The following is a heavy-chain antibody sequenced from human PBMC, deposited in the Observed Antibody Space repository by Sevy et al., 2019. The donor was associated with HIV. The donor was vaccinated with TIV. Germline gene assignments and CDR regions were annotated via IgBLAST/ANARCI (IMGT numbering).Heavy chain of an antibody. J-gene: IGHJ3*01. CDR2: IKQDGSEK. V-gene: IGHV3-7*03. CDR3: ATKGGLCPNDAFAG. CDR1: GFSFSNYW. D-gene: IGHD2-21*01. Sequence: GGSLRLSCVVSGFSFSNYWMSWVRQAPGKGLEWVANIKQDGSEKYYVDSVKGRFTTSRDNAKNSLYLQMNSLRAEDTAVYYCATKGGLCPNDAFAGWGQGTMVTVSS.